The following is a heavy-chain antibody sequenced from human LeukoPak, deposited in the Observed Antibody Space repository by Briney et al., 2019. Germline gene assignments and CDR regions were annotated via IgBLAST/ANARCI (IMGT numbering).Heavy chain of an antibody. CDR3: ARGQYSPDY. Sequence: GRSLRLSCAASGFTFSSYGMHWVRQAPGKGLERVAVIWYDGSNKYYTDSVKGRFTISRDNIKNTLYLQMNSLRAEDTAVYYCARGQYSPDYWGQGTLVTVSS. CDR1: GFTFSSYG. V-gene: IGHV3-33*01. D-gene: IGHD2-15*01. CDR2: IWYDGSNK. J-gene: IGHJ4*02.